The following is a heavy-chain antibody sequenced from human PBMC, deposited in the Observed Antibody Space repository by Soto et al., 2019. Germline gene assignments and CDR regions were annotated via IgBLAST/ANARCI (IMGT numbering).Heavy chain of an antibody. CDR1: GFSFTGYY. CDR3: AKDLTRQLAYWLDP. J-gene: IGHJ5*02. Sequence: ASVKVSCKASGFSFTGYYIHWLRQAPGQGLEWMGWINAHSGGTEYAQKFQGRVTLTRDTSIATAYLTLTSLTSDDTALYYCAKDLTRQLAYWLDPWGQGTPGTFSS. CDR2: INAHSGGT. D-gene: IGHD6-6*01. V-gene: IGHV1-2*02.